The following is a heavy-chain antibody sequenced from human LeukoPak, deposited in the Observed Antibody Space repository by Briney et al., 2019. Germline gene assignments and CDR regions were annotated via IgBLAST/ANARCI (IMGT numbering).Heavy chain of an antibody. J-gene: IGHJ4*02. Sequence: GGSLRLSCAASGFTFSSYAMHWVRQAPGKGLEWVAVISYDGSNKYYADSVKGRFTISRDNSKNTLYLQMNSLRAEDTAVYYCAKYSHDSSGSYDYWGQGTLVTVSS. CDR1: GFTFSSYA. CDR3: AKYSHDSSGSYDY. D-gene: IGHD3-22*01. CDR2: ISYDGSNK. V-gene: IGHV3-30*04.